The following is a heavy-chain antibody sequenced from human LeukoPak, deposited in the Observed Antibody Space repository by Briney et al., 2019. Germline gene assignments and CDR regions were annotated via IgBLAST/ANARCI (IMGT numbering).Heavy chain of an antibody. CDR1: GGSISSSSYY. CDR2: IYYSGST. Sequence: SSETLSLTCTVSGGSISSSSYYWGWIRQPPGKGLEWIGSIYYSGSTYYNPSLKSRVTISVDTSKNQFSLKLSSVTAADTAVYYCARRPTTVTTGAWFDPWGQGTLVTVSS. V-gene: IGHV4-39*07. CDR3: ARRPTTVTTGAWFDP. D-gene: IGHD4-17*01. J-gene: IGHJ5*02.